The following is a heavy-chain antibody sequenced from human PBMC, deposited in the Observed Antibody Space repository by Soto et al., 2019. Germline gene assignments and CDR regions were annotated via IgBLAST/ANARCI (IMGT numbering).Heavy chain of an antibody. D-gene: IGHD6-13*01. CDR3: AKDSGAAADKFDY. V-gene: IGHV3-23*01. CDR2: ISGSVGST. Sequence: PGGSLRLSCAASGFTFSSYAMSWVRQAPGKGLEWVSAISGSVGSTYYADSVKGRFTISRDNSKNTLYLQMNSLRSEDTAVYYCAKDSGAAADKFDYWGQGTLVTVSS. CDR1: GFTFSSYA. J-gene: IGHJ4*02.